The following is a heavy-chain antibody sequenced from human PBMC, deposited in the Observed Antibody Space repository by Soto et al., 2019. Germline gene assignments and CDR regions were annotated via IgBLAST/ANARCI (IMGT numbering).Heavy chain of an antibody. J-gene: IGHJ4*02. V-gene: IGHV1-69*01. Sequence: QVQLVQSGAEVKKPGSSVKVSCKASGGTFSSYAISWVRQAPGQGLEWMGGIIPIFGTANYAQKFQGRVTITADESTSTAYMEMSSLRSEDTAVYYCARDSPYDSSGYVPSFDYWGQGTLVTVSS. D-gene: IGHD3-22*01. CDR2: IIPIFGTA. CDR1: GGTFSSYA. CDR3: ARDSPYDSSGYVPSFDY.